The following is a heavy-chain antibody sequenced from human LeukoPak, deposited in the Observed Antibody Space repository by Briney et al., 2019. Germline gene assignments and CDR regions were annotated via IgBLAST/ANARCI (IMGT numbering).Heavy chain of an antibody. CDR3: AKDSQYSSSWYTTDY. CDR1: GFTFSTYA. Sequence: PGRSLGLSCAASGFTFSTYAMHWVRQASVKGLEWVAVLSRSGVSTDYADSVKGRFTISRDNSKNTLYLEMNYLRAEDIAVYYCAKDSQYSSSWYTTDYWGQGTLVTVSS. CDR2: LSRSGVST. J-gene: IGHJ4*02. V-gene: IGHV3-23*01. D-gene: IGHD6-13*01.